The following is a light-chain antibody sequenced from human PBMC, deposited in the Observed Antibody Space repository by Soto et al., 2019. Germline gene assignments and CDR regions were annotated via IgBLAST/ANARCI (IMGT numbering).Light chain of an antibody. CDR1: SSDVGGYNY. CDR3: SSYTSGSLRV. V-gene: IGLV2-14*01. CDR2: EVS. Sequence: QSVLTQPASVSGSPGQSTTISCTGTSSDVGGYNYVSWYQHHPGKAPKLLIYEVSYRPSGVSDRFSGSKSANTTSLTISGLQGEDEADYYCSSYTSGSLRVFGTGTKVTVL. J-gene: IGLJ1*01.